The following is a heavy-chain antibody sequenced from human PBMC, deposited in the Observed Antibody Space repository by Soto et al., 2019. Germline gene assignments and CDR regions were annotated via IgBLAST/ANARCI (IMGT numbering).Heavy chain of an antibody. CDR1: GFDVINTD. V-gene: IGHV3-66*01. D-gene: IGHD3-22*01. CDR2: IYSGGYT. CDR3: AREAIIVIAAPEYYFDY. J-gene: IGHJ4*02. Sequence: GGSLRLSCAASGFDVINTDMSWVRQAPGKGLEWVSVIYSGGYTNYADSVKGRFIVSRDSPKNTLYLQMDSLRAEDTAVYYCAREAIIVIAAPEYYFDYWGQGTLVTVSS.